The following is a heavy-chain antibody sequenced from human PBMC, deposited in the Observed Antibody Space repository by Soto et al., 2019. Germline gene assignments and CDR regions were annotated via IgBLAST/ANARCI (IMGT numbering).Heavy chain of an antibody. CDR2: SNPNSGGT. J-gene: IGHJ4*02. D-gene: IGHD1-26*01. CDR1: GYTFTGYY. CDR3: ARDPDSGRYGGFEY. Sequence: QVQLVQSGAEVKKPGASVKVSCKASGYTFTGYYMHWVRQAPGQVLEWMGWSNPNSGGTNYAQKFQGRVNMTRDTSISTAYMALSRLRSDDTAVYYCARDPDSGRYGGFEYWGQGTLVTVSS. V-gene: IGHV1-2*02.